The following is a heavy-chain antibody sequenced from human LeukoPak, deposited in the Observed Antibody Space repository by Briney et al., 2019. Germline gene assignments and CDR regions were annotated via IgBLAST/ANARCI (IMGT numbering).Heavy chain of an antibody. CDR3: VKGHLSSSSISES. Sequence: GGSLRLSCAASGFTFSRNAMIWARQAPGKGLEWVSALSGSGDDTFYADSVKGRFTVSRDNSKNTLFLLMNSLRAEDTAVYYCVKGHLSSSSISESWGQGTLVTVSS. J-gene: IGHJ4*02. V-gene: IGHV3-23*01. CDR1: GFTFSRNA. CDR2: LSGSGDDT. D-gene: IGHD6-6*01.